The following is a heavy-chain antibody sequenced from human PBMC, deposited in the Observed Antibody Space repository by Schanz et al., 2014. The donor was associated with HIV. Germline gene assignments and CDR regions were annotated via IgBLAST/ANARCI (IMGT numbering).Heavy chain of an antibody. J-gene: IGHJ4*02. CDR2: ISESGGST. CDR3: AKPEYDSRGNSQSHFDY. D-gene: IGHD3-22*01. V-gene: IGHV3-23*04. CDR1: GFTFGDYP. Sequence: EVKLVESGGGLVKPGRSLRLSCTASGFTFGDYPMSWFRQAPGKGLEWVSAISESGGSTYYADSVKGRFTISRDNSKNTLYLQMNTLRAEDTAVYYCAKPEYDSRGNSQSHFDYWGQGTLVTVSS.